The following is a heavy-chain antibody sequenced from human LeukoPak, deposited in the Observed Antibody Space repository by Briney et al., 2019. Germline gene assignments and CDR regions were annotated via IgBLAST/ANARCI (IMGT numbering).Heavy chain of an antibody. Sequence: GGSLRLTCAASGFTFSNYGMHWVRQAPGKGLEWVAVIWSDGSNKYYTDSVKGRFSIFRDNSKNTLYLQMNSLRAEDTAVYYCARNSGSYPDYWGQGTLVTVSS. CDR2: IWSDGSNK. CDR3: ARNSGSYPDY. J-gene: IGHJ4*02. CDR1: GFTFSNYG. V-gene: IGHV3-33*01. D-gene: IGHD1-26*01.